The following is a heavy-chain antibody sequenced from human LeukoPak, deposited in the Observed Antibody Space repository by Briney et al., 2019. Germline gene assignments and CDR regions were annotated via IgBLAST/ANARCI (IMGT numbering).Heavy chain of an antibody. CDR2: IKQDGSEK. D-gene: IGHD6-19*01. CDR3: ARDTTTVAAVRTFDY. Sequence: GGSLRLSCVASGFTFSSSWMSWVRQAPGKGLEWVANIKQDGSEKSYVESVRGRFTISRDNAKNSLYLQLNSLRAEDAAIYYCARDTTTVAAVRTFDYWGQGTLVAVSS. V-gene: IGHV3-7*01. CDR1: GFTFSSSW. J-gene: IGHJ4*02.